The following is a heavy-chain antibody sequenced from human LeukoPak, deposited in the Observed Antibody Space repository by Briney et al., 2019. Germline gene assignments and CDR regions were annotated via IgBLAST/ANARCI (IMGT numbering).Heavy chain of an antibody. D-gene: IGHD6-19*01. Sequence: GGSLRLSCAASSVIVSRNFMSGVRQAPGKGLQWVAIMYAGGTTDYSDSVRGRFHISRDSSNNTLSLQINSLRAEDTAVYYCARGSGSGWPLDRWGQGALVTVSS. J-gene: IGHJ5*02. CDR2: MYAGGTT. CDR3: ARGSGSGWPLDR. V-gene: IGHV3-53*01. CDR1: SVIVSRNF.